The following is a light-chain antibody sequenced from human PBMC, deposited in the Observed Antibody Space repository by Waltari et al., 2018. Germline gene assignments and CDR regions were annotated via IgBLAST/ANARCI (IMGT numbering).Light chain of an antibody. CDR1: NIGSKS. CDR2: RDI. CDR3: QVWASGTYI. V-gene: IGLV3-9*01. J-gene: IGLJ1*01. Sequence: SYELTDSISVSVALGQTAKIACGGGNIGSKSVHWYQQKPGQPPILVIYRDIRRPSGIPERFSGSNSGNTATLTISRAQVVDEADYFCQVWASGTYIFAGGTKLTVL.